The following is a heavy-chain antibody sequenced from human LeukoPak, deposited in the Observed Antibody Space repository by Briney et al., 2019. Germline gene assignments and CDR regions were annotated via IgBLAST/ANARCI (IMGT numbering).Heavy chain of an antibody. V-gene: IGHV1-69*05. D-gene: IGHD2-15*01. J-gene: IGHJ3*02. CDR2: IIPIFGTA. CDR3: ARAGGKQNAFDI. CDR1: GGTFSSYA. Sequence: ASVKVSCKASGGTFSSYAISWVRQAPGQGLEWMGGIIPIFGTANYAQKFQGRVTITTDESTSTAYMELSSLRSEDTAVYYCARAGGKQNAFDIWGQGTMVTVSS.